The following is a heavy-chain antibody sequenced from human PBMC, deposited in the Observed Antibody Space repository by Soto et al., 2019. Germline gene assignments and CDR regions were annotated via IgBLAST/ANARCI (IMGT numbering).Heavy chain of an antibody. CDR3: ARETYSSGWYYWFDP. V-gene: IGHV4-59*01. CDR2: IYYSGST. Sequence: QVQLQESGPGLVKPSETLSLTCTVSGGSISTYYWSWIRQPPGKGLEWIGYIYYSGSTNYNPSLKSRGTISLDTSKNQFSLRLSSVTAADTAVYYCARETYSSGWYYWFDPWGQGTLVTVSS. J-gene: IGHJ5*02. CDR1: GGSISTYY. D-gene: IGHD6-19*01.